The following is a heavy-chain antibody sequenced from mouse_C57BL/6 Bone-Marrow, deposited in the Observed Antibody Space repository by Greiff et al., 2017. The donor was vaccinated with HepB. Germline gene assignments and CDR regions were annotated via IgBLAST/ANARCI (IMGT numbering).Heavy chain of an antibody. J-gene: IGHJ2*01. CDR2: INPSSGYT. CDR3: ASYSFFDY. CDR1: GYTFTSYT. Sequence: VQLRESGAELARPGASVKMSCKASGYTFTSYTMHWVKQRPGQGLEWIGYINPSSGYTKYNQKFKDKATLTADKSSSTAYMQLSSLTSEDSAVYYCASYSFFDYWGQGTTLTVSS. D-gene: IGHD2-10*01. V-gene: IGHV1-4*01.